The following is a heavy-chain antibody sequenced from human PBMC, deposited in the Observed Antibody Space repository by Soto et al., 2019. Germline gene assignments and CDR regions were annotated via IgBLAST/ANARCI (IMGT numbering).Heavy chain of an antibody. CDR3: AREKPIDSSGFRPVGFDY. CDR2: IWYDGSNK. Sequence: PGGSLRLSCAASGFTFSSYGMHWVRQAPGKGLEWVAVIWYDGSNKYYADSVKGRFTISRDNSKNTLYLQMNSLRAEDTAVYYCAREKPIDSSGFRPVGFDYWGQGTLVTVSS. D-gene: IGHD3-22*01. J-gene: IGHJ4*02. V-gene: IGHV3-33*01. CDR1: GFTFSSYG.